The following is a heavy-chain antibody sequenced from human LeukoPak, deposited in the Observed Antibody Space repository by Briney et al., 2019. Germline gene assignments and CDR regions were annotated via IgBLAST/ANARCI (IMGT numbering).Heavy chain of an antibody. J-gene: IGHJ6*03. CDR2: IYYSGST. CDR1: GGSFSGYY. CDR3: ARSYYMDV. Sequence: SETLSLTCAVYGGSFSGYYWSWIRQPPGKGLEWIGYIYYSGSTNYNPSLKSRVTISVDTSKNQFSLKLSSVTAADTAVYYCARSYYMDVWGKGTTVTVSS. V-gene: IGHV4-59*01.